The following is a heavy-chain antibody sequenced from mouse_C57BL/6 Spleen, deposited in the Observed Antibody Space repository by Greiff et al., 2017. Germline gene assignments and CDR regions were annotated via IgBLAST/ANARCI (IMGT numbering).Heavy chain of an antibody. CDR2: ISSGGSYT. Sequence: EVQGVESGGDLVKPGGSLKLSCAASGFTFSSYGMSWVRQTPDTRLEWVATISSGGSYTYYPDRVKGRFTFSRDNAKNTLYLQMSSLKTEDTAMEYCARDGDYDGAMDYGGQGTSVTVSS. J-gene: IGHJ4*01. D-gene: IGHD2-4*01. CDR3: ARDGDYDGAMDY. V-gene: IGHV5-6*01. CDR1: GFTFSSYG.